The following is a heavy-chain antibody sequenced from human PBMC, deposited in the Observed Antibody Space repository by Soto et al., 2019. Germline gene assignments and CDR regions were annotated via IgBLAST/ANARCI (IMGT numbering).Heavy chain of an antibody. CDR3: AREKQQLVLNYFDY. Sequence: QVQLVQSGAEVKKPGSSVKVSCNASGGTFSSYAISWVRQAPGQGLEWMGGIIPIFGTANYAQKFQGRVKITADESTSTAYMELSSLRSEDTAVYYCAREKQQLVLNYFDYWGQGTLVTVSS. CDR2: IIPIFGTA. J-gene: IGHJ4*02. D-gene: IGHD6-13*01. V-gene: IGHV1-69*12. CDR1: GGTFSSYA.